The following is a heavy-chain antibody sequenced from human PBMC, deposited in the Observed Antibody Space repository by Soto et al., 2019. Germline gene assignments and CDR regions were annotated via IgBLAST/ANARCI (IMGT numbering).Heavy chain of an antibody. CDR1: GYTFTSYA. CDR3: ASSRGYSYYYYGMDV. V-gene: IGHV1-3*01. CDR2: INAGNGNP. Sequence: EASVKVSCKASGYTFTSYAMHWVRQAPGQRLEWMGWINAGNGNPKYSQKFQGRVTITRDTSASTAYMELSSLRSEDTAVYYCASSRGYSYYYYGMDVWGQGTTVTVSS. D-gene: IGHD3-22*01. J-gene: IGHJ6*02.